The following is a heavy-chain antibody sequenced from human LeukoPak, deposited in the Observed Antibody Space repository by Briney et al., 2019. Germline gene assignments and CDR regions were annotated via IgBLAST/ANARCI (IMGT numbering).Heavy chain of an antibody. CDR2: ISYDGSNK. CDR3: ARAGLAYCGGDCYSEYFQH. D-gene: IGHD2-21*02. V-gene: IGHV3-30*04. J-gene: IGHJ1*01. CDR1: GFTFSSYA. Sequence: GGSLRLSCAASGFTFSSYAMHWVRQAPGKGLEWVGVISYDGSNKYYADSVKGRFTISRDNSKNTLYLQMNSLRAEDTAVYYCARAGLAYCGGDCYSEYFQHWGQGTLVTVSS.